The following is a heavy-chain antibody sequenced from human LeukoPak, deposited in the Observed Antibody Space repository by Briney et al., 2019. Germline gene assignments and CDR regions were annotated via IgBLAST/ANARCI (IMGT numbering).Heavy chain of an antibody. Sequence: GGSLRLSCAASGLTFGSHAMHWVRLAPGKGLEYVSAIVSNGGNTYYADSVRGRFTISRDNSKDTVYLQMGSLRPEDTAVYYCARGGYYAASDIWGQGALVTVSS. CDR3: ARGGYYAASDI. CDR2: IVSNGGNT. CDR1: GLTFGSHA. V-gene: IGHV3-64*02. D-gene: IGHD3-3*01. J-gene: IGHJ4*02.